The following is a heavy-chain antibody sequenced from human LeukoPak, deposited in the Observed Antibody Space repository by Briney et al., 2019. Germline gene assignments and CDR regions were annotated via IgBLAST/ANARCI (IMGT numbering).Heavy chain of an antibody. J-gene: IGHJ4*02. V-gene: IGHV4-59*01. CDR3: ARVVYYGCTYGKYYFDY. CDR2: IYYSGST. Sequence: SETLSLTCTVSGSSISSYYWSWIRQPPGKGLEWIGYIYYSGSTNYNPSLKGRVTISIDTSKNQFSLKLSSVTAADTAMYYCARVVYYGCTYGKYYFDYWGQGTLVTVSS. CDR1: GSSISSYY. D-gene: IGHD5-18*01.